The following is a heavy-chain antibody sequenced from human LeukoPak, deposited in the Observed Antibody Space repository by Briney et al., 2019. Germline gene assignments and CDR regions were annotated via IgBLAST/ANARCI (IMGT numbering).Heavy chain of an antibody. V-gene: IGHV1-69*06. CDR2: IMPVLDTG. Sequence: ASVKVSCKASGGSLRRYVFAWVRQAPGQGLEWMGGIMPVLDTGSYAQGFQGRVTITADRSTSTAYMELRSLRPEDTALYYCAARDNGNDLVSYHGMDVWGNGTTVTVSS. J-gene: IGHJ6*04. CDR1: GGSLRRYV. CDR3: AARDNGNDLVSYHGMDV. D-gene: IGHD1-1*01.